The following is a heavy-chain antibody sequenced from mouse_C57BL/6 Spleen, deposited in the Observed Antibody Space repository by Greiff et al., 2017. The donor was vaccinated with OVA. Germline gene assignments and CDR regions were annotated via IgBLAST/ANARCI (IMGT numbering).Heavy chain of an antibody. CDR1: GYTFTSYW. CDR3: GRTTKGAYFDY. V-gene: IGHV1-74*01. CDR2: IHPCGSDT. J-gene: IGHJ2*01. D-gene: IGHD1-3*01. Sequence: QVQLQQPGAGLVKPGASVKVSCTASGYTFTSYWMHWVQQRPGQGLEWIGWIHPCGSDTNYTQTFKGPATLTGDKSSSTAYMQLISLTSEDAAVYYCGRTTKGAYFDYWGQGTTLTVSS.